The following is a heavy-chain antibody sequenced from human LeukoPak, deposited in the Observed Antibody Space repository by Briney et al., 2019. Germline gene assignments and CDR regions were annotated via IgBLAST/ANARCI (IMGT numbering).Heavy chain of an antibody. J-gene: IGHJ4*02. Sequence: GGSLRLSCAASGFTFSSSAMSWVCQAPGKGLEWVSAISNNGGYTYYADSVQGRFTISRDNSKSTLCLQMNSLRAEDTAVYYCAKQLGYCSDGSCYFPYWGQGTLVTVSS. CDR2: ISNNGGYT. D-gene: IGHD2-15*01. CDR3: AKQLGYCSDGSCYFPY. CDR1: GFTFSSSA. V-gene: IGHV3-23*01.